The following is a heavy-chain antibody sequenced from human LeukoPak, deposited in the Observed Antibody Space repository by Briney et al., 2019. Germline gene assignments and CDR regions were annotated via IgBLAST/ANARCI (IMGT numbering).Heavy chain of an antibody. Sequence: SETLSLTCAVYGGSFSGYCWSWTRQPPGKGLEWIGEINHSGSTNYNPSLKSRVTISVDTSKDQFSLKLSSVTAADTAVYYCATRTSSRDGYNYYFDYWGQGTLVTVSS. J-gene: IGHJ4*02. D-gene: IGHD5-24*01. V-gene: IGHV4-34*01. CDR3: ATRTSSRDGYNYYFDY. CDR2: INHSGST. CDR1: GGSFSGYC.